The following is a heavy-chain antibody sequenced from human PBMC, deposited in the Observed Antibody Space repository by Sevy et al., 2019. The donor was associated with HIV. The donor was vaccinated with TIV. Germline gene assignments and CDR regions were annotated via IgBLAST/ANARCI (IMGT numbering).Heavy chain of an antibody. J-gene: IGHJ2*01. CDR3: AREGDLRYFDF. V-gene: IGHV3-11*01. Sequence: GGSLRLSCAASGFTFNDYYMIWIRQSPGKGLEWLSYISDRGTTIYYADSVKGRFTISRDNAKSLMYLQMNSLKTEDTAIYYCAREGDLRYFDFWVRGTLVTVSS. CDR2: ISDRGTTI. CDR1: GFTFNDYY. D-gene: IGHD3-10*01.